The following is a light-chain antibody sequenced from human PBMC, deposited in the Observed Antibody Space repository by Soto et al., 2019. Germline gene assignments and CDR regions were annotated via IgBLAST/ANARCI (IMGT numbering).Light chain of an antibody. CDR2: KAS. Sequence: DIPMTQSPSTLSASVGDRVTITCRASQSISSWLAWYQQKPGNAPKLLIYKASSLERGVPSRFSGSGSGTDFTLTISSLQPDDSATYYCQQYNSYPWMFGQGTKVEIK. J-gene: IGKJ1*01. CDR1: QSISSW. CDR3: QQYNSYPWM. V-gene: IGKV1-5*03.